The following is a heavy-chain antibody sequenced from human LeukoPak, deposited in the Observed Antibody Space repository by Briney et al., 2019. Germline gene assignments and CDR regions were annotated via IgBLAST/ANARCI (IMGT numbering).Heavy chain of an antibody. CDR1: GYSFTSYY. CDR2: IYPHDSDT. J-gene: IGHJ4*02. V-gene: IGHV5-51*01. D-gene: IGHD1-7*01. Sequence: GESLKISCQGSGYSFTSYYIAWVRQMPGKGLEWIGVIYPHDSDTTYSPSFQGQVTISASKSIRTAYLQWGSLKTSDSAMYYCATRSVLAGTTDPRYYFDYWGQGSLVTVSS. CDR3: ATRSVLAGTTDPRYYFDY.